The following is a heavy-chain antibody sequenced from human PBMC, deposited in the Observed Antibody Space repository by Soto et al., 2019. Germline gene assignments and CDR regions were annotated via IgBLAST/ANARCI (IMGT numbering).Heavy chain of an antibody. CDR1: GFTFSNYG. J-gene: IGHJ4*02. V-gene: IGHV3-33*01. CDR3: ARDGDVNTGFGKDY. D-gene: IGHD3-16*01. CDR2: IWYDGGNK. Sequence: GGSLRLSCAASGFTFSNYGMHWVRQAPGKGLEWVAFIWYDGGNKYYAESVKGRFTISRDNSKNTLYLQMNSLRAEDTAVYHCARDGDVNTGFGKDYWGQGTLVTVSS.